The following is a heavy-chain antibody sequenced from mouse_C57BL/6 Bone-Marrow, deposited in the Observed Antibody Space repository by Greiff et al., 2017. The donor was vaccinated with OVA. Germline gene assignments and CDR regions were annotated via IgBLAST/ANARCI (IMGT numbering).Heavy chain of an antibody. CDR2: INPNNGGT. D-gene: IGHD2-4*01. V-gene: IGHV1-22*01. J-gene: IGHJ1*03. CDR1: GYTFTDYN. CDR3: ARFYYDYHWYFDV. Sequence: EVQLVESGPELVKPGASVKMSCKASGYTFTDYNMHWVKQSHGKSLEWIGYINPNNGGTSYNQKFKGKATLTVNKSSSTAYMELRSLTSEDSAVYYCARFYYDYHWYFDVWGTGTTVTVSS.